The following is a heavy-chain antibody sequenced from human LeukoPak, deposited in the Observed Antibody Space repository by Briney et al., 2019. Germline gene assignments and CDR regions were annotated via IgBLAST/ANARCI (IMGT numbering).Heavy chain of an antibody. D-gene: IGHD3-3*01. J-gene: IGHJ4*02. CDR3: ARRGTYYDFWSGPDY. CDR2: ISSSSSYI. V-gene: IGHV3-21*01. CDR1: GFTFNNYG. Sequence: GGSLRLSCAASGFTFNNYGMSWVRQAPGKGLEWVSSISSSSSYIYYADSVKGRFTISRDNAKDSLYLQMSSLRAEDTAVYYCARRGTYYDFWSGPDYWGQGTLVTVSS.